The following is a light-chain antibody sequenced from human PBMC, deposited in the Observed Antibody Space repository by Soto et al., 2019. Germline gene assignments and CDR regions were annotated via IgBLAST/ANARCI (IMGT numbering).Light chain of an antibody. CDR2: AAS. Sequence: DIQMTQSPSSLSASAGDRVTITCRASQSISSYLNWYQKKPGKAPKLLIYAASSLQSGVPSRFSVSGSGTDFTLTISRLEPEDFAVYYCQQYGSSPLTFGQGTKVDI. V-gene: IGKV1-39*01. CDR1: QSISSY. CDR3: QQYGSSPLT. J-gene: IGKJ1*01.